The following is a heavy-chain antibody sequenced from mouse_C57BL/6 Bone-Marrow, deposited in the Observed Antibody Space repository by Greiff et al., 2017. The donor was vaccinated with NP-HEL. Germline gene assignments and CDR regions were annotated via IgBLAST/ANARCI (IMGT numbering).Heavy chain of an antibody. D-gene: IGHD4-1*01. CDR2: IDPENGDT. CDR1: GFNIKDDY. CDR3: TTVIWDPSFDV. J-gene: IGHJ1*03. V-gene: IGHV14-4*01. Sequence: EVHLVESGAELVRPGASVKLSCTASGFNIKDDYMHWVKQRPEQGLEWIGWIDPENGDTEYASKFQGKATITADTSSNTAYLQLSSLTSEDTAVYYCTTVIWDPSFDVWGTGTTVTVSS.